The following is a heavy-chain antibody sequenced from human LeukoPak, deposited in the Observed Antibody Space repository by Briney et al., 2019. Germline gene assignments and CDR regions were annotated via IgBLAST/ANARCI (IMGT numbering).Heavy chain of an antibody. CDR2: ISSGSSYI. CDR1: GFTFSNYY. CDR3: ATGVRGYNSALDY. J-gene: IGHJ4*02. Sequence: GGSLRLSCAASGFTFSNYYMNGVRQAPGKGVEGVASISSGSSYIYYADSLKGRFTISRDNAQNSLYLQMNSLRAEDTAVYYCATGVRGYNSALDYWGQGTLVTVSP. D-gene: IGHD6-19*01. V-gene: IGHV3-21*01.